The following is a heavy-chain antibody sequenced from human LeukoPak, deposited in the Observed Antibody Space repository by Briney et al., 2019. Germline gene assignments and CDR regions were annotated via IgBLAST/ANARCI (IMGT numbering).Heavy chain of an antibody. V-gene: IGHV1-46*01. Sequence: ASVKVSCKASGYTFSGYSMHWVRQAPGQGPDWMGMINPSSGSATYAQKFQGSVTMTRDTSTTTLYMELSSLRSEDTAVYYCARDWAHGSFDYWGQGTPVIVSS. D-gene: IGHD3-10*01. CDR3: ARDWAHGSFDY. J-gene: IGHJ4*02. CDR2: INPSSGSA. CDR1: GYTFSGYS.